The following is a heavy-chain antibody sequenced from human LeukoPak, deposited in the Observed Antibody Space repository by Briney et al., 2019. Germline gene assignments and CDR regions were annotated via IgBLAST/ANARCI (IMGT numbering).Heavy chain of an antibody. V-gene: IGHV3-7*03. J-gene: IGHJ4*02. CDR1: GLTFSNYW. CDR3: ARDGFGTGSN. CDR2: IKQDGSEK. Sequence: GGSLRLSCAASGLTFSNYWMDWVRQAPGKGLEWVANIKQDGSEKNYVDSVKGRFIISRDNAKDSLYLQMNTLRADDTAVYYCARDGFGTGSNWGQGTLVTVSS. D-gene: IGHD3-16*01.